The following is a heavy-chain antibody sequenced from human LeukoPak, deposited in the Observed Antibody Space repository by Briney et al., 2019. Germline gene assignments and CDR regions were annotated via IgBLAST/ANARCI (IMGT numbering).Heavy chain of an antibody. CDR1: GFTFSSYA. CDR2: ISGSGGST. CDR3: AKDMVWEYGTRRRYGMDV. J-gene: IGHJ6*02. V-gene: IGHV3-23*01. Sequence: EPGGSLRLSCAASGFTFSSYAMSWVRQAPGKGLEWVSVISGSGGSTYYADSVKGRFTISRDNSKNTLYLQTNSLRAEDTAVYYCAKDMVWEYGTRRRYGMDVWGQGTTVTVSS. D-gene: IGHD2/OR15-2a*01.